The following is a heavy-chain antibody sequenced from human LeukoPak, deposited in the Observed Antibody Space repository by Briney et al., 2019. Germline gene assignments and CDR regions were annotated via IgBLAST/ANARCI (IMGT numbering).Heavy chain of an antibody. CDR3: ARDPRNVGLAP. J-gene: IGHJ5*02. CDR1: GFSLSGYW. V-gene: IGHV3-74*01. Sequence: GGSLRLSCVASGFSLSGYWMYWVRQAPGKGLMYISRNNGDGSTTNYADVVKGRFTMSRDNVKNTLYLQMNSLRVEDTAVYYCARDPRNVGLAPWGQGALVTVSS. CDR2: NNGDGSTT. D-gene: IGHD2-15*01.